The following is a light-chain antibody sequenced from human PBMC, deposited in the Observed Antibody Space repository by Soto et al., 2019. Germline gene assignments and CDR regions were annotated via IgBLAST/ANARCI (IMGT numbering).Light chain of an antibody. Sequence: LTQSPASLSLSPGERATLSCRASQTVGISLAWYQHKPGQTPRLLIYDASKRATGIPARFGGSRSGTDFTLTISSLEPEDFAVYYCQPRTNWLFTFGPGTKVDSK. CDR3: QPRTNWLFT. CDR1: QTVGIS. V-gene: IGKV3-11*01. J-gene: IGKJ3*01. CDR2: DAS.